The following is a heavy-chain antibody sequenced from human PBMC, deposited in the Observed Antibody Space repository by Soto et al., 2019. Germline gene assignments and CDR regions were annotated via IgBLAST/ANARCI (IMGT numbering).Heavy chain of an antibody. Sequence: EVQLVESGGGLVKPGGSLRLSCAASGFTFSSYSMNWVRQAPGKGLEWVSSISSSSSYIYYADSVKGRFTISRDNAKNSLYLQMNSLRAEDTAVYYCARDRGLGTDEGWFDPWGQGTLVTVSS. CDR2: ISSSSSYI. J-gene: IGHJ5*02. V-gene: IGHV3-21*01. CDR3: ARDRGLGTDEGWFDP. CDR1: GFTFSSYS. D-gene: IGHD3-16*01.